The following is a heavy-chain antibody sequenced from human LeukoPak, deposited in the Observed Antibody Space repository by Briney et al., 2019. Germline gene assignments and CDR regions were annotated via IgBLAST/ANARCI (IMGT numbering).Heavy chain of an antibody. Sequence: ASVKVSCKASGYTFTSYDINWVRQATGQGLERMGWMNPNSGNTGYAQKFQGRVTMTRNTSISTAYMELSSLRSEDTAVYYCARIRGEPHYYYYYGMDVWGQGTTVTVSS. D-gene: IGHD3-16*01. CDR1: GYTFTSYD. CDR3: ARIRGEPHYYYYYGMDV. CDR2: MNPNSGNT. V-gene: IGHV1-8*01. J-gene: IGHJ6*02.